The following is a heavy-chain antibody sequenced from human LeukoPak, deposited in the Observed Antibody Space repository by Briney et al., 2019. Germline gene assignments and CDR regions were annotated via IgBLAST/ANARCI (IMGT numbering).Heavy chain of an antibody. J-gene: IGHJ4*02. CDR3: ARDCSSTSCILPYYFDY. D-gene: IGHD2-2*01. CDR1: GYTLTSYG. Sequence: ASVKVSCKASGYTLTSYGISWVRRAPGQGLEWMGWISAYNGNTNYAQKLQGRVTMTTDTSTSTAYMELRSLRSDDTAVYYCARDCSSTSCILPYYFDYWGQGTLVTVSS. V-gene: IGHV1-18*01. CDR2: ISAYNGNT.